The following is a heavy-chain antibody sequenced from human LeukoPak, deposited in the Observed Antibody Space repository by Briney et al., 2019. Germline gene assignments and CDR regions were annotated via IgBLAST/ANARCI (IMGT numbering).Heavy chain of an antibody. J-gene: IGHJ4*02. D-gene: IGHD1-26*01. Sequence: GASVKVSCKASGYTFSGSYMHWVRQDPGQGLEWVGWINPNSGDTSYAQKFQGRVSMTRDTSISTAYLDLTSLRSDDTAVYYCAREKWYFDYWGQGTLVTVSS. CDR1: GYTFSGSY. V-gene: IGHV1-2*02. CDR2: INPNSGDT. CDR3: AREKWYFDY.